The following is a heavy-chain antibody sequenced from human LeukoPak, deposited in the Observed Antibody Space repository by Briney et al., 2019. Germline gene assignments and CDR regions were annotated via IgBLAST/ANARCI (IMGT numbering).Heavy chain of an antibody. J-gene: IGHJ4*02. V-gene: IGHV3-7*01. CDR3: ASTSWELPDY. CDR1: GFTFSRYW. Sequence: GGSLRLSCAASGFTFSRYWMSWVRQSPGQGLEWVANIKEDGTEKYYLDSVRGRFTISRDNAKNSLYLQMNSLRAEDTAVYYCASTSWELPDYWGQGTLVTVSS. CDR2: IKEDGTEK. D-gene: IGHD1-26*01.